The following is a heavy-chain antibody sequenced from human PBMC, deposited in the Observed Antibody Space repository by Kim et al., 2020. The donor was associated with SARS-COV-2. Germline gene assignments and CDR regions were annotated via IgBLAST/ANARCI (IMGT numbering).Heavy chain of an antibody. CDR1: GGSVSSASDY. J-gene: IGHJ2*01. Sequence: SQTLSLTCSVSGGSVSSASDYWSWIRQPPGKGLEWIGYIYYSDISNYNPSLQSRVTMSIDTSRNQFSLTVSSVTAADTAIYYCARGWVGQRRPFWYFDLW. CDR2: IYYSDIS. V-gene: IGHV4-61*01. D-gene: IGHD6-25*01. CDR3: ARGWVGQRRPFWYFDL.